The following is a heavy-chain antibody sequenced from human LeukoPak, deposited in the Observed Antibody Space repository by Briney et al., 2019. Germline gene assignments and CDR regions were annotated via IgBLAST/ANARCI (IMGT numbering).Heavy chain of an antibody. V-gene: IGHV4-39*01. CDR2: IHYSGST. J-gene: IGHJ4*02. CDR3: ARHAGLAVAINPFDY. Sequence: PSETLSLTCTVSGGSISNTNYYWGWIRQSPGKGLEWIGSIHYSGSTYLNPSLKSRVSISIDTSKDQFSLTLSSVTAADTAVYYCARHAGLAVAINPFDYWGQGTLVTVSS. CDR1: GGSISNTNYY. D-gene: IGHD6-19*01.